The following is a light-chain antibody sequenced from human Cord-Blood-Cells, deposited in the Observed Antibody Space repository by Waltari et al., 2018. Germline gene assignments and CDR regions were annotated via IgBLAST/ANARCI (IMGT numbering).Light chain of an antibody. Sequence: QSALTQPASVSGSPGPSITISCTGTSSDVGSYNLVSWYQQNPGNSPKLMIYEGSKRPSGVSNRFSGSKSGNTASLTLSGLQAEDEADYYCCSYAGSSTHYVFGTGTKVTVL. CDR2: EGS. CDR1: SSDVGSYNL. CDR3: CSYAGSSTHYV. J-gene: IGLJ1*01. V-gene: IGLV2-23*01.